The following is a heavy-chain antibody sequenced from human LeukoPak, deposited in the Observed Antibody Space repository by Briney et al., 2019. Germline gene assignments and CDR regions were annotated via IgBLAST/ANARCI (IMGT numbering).Heavy chain of an antibody. D-gene: IGHD1-1*01. CDR1: GFTFSGYY. CDR3: ARDGPPGGTHDAFDI. CDR2: ISSSGSTI. Sequence: PGGSLRLSCAASGFTFSGYYMSWIRQAPGKGLEWVSYISSSGSTIYYADSVKGRFTISRDNAKNSLYLQMNSLRAEDTAVYYCARDGPPGGTHDAFDIWGQGTMVTVSS. J-gene: IGHJ3*02. V-gene: IGHV3-11*01.